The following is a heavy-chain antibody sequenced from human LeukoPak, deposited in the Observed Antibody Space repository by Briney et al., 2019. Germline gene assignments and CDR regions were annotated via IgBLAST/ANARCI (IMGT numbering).Heavy chain of an antibody. CDR3: ATPFYY. CDR2: ISSDSGTL. V-gene: IGHV3-48*01. CDR1: GFTFRTYS. Sequence: GGSLRLSCAASGFTFRTYSMNWVRQAPGKGLEWVSYISSDSGTLYYADSVKGRFTISRDNAKNLLYLQMNSLRAEDTAVYYCATPFYYWGQGTLVTVSS. J-gene: IGHJ4*02.